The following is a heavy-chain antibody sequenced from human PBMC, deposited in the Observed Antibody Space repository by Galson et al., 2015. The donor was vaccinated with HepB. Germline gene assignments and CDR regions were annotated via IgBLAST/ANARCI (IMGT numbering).Heavy chain of an antibody. CDR2: IYTSGST. D-gene: IGHD3-9*01. V-gene: IGHV4-4*07. J-gene: IGHJ6*02. CDR1: GGSISSYY. CDR3: ARDPDYYDILTNYGMDV. Sequence: TLSLTCTVSGGSISSYYWSWIRQPAGKGLEWIGRIYTSGSTNYNPSLKSRVTMSVDTSKNQFSLKLSSVTAADTAVYYCARDPDYYDILTNYGMDVWGQGTTVTVSS.